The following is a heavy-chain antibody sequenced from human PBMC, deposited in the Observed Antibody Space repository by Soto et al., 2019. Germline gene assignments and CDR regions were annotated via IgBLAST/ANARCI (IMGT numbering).Heavy chain of an antibody. CDR2: ISNSGST. Sequence: SETLSLTCTVSGGSISSFHWSWVRQPPGKGLEWIGFISNSGSTNYNPSLKSRVTISLDTSKNQFSLKLSSVSAADTAVYYCARGVVGASTGFQHWGQGTLVTVSS. V-gene: IGHV4-59*01. CDR3: ARGVVGASTGFQH. J-gene: IGHJ1*01. D-gene: IGHD1-26*01. CDR1: GGSISSFH.